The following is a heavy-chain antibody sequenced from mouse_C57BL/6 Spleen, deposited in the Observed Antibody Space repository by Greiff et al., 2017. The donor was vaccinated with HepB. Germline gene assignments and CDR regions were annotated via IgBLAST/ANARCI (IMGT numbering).Heavy chain of an antibody. CDR2: INPYNGGT. J-gene: IGHJ2*03. CDR1: GYTFTDYY. D-gene: IGHD2-4*01. Sequence: EVQLQQSGPVLVKPGASVKMSCKASGYTFTDYYMNWVKQSHGKSLEWIGVINPYNGGTSYNQKFKVKATLTVDKSSSTADMELNSLSSEDSALCYCARWDYYDYYWSQGTSLTVSS. CDR3: ARWDYYDYY. V-gene: IGHV1-19*01.